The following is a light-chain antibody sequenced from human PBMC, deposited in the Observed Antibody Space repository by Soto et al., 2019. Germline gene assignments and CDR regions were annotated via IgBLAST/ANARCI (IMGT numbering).Light chain of an antibody. CDR2: GAS. CDR3: EYYGSSIT. CDR1: QSVSSSY. Sequence: DIVLTQSPGTLSLSPGERATLSCRASQSVSSSYLAWYQRKPGQAPRLLIYGASSRAAGIPDRFSGSGSGTDFTLTFSRLEPEDFAVYYCEYYGSSITFGGGTKVDIK. V-gene: IGKV3-20*01. J-gene: IGKJ4*01.